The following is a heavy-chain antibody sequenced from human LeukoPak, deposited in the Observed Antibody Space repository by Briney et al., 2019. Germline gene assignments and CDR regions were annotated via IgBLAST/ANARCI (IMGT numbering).Heavy chain of an antibody. CDR3: AKSAVSGDYPYYYYYGMDV. J-gene: IGHJ6*02. Sequence: GRSLRLSCAASGFTFDDYAMHWVRQAPGKGPEWVSGISWNSGSIGYADSVKGRFTISRDNAKNSLYLQMNSLRAEDTALYYCAKSAVSGDYPYYYYYGMDVWGQGTTVTVSS. CDR1: GFTFDDYA. CDR2: ISWNSGSI. V-gene: IGHV3-9*01. D-gene: IGHD4-17*01.